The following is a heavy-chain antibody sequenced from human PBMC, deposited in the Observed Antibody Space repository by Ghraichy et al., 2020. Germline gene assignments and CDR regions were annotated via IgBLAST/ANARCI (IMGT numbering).Heavy chain of an antibody. V-gene: IGHV4-59*01. J-gene: IGHJ5*02. CDR1: GGSISSYC. CDR3: ARETEQQLGNWFDP. D-gene: IGHD6-13*01. CDR2: ICYSGNS. Sequence: SETLSLTCIVSGGSISSYCWSWIRQPTGQGLEWIGYICYSGNSNYNPSLRSRVTISLDTSKDQFSLTLRSVTAADTAMYYCARETEQQLGNWFDPWGQGTLVTVSS.